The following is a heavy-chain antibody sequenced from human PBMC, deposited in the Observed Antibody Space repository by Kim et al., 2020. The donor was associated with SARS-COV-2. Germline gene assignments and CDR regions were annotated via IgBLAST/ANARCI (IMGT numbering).Heavy chain of an antibody. V-gene: IGHV3-11*05. CDR1: GFTFSNYY. J-gene: IGHJ6*02. CDR3: ARDVGYCSGGGCFAFGMDV. CDR2: ISSSSSYT. D-gene: IGHD2-15*01. Sequence: GGSLRLSCAASGFTFSNYYMSWVRQAPGKGLEWVSYISSSSSYTYYADSVKGRFTISRDNAKNSLYLQMNSLRAEDTAVYYCARDVGYCSGGGCFAFGMDVWGQGTTVTVSS.